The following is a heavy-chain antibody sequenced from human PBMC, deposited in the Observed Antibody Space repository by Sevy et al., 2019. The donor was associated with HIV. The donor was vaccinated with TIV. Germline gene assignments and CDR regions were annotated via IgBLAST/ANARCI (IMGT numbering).Heavy chain of an antibody. J-gene: IGHJ4*02. CDR3: SATREYYSDSYGYFDY. CDR1: GHTLTDLS. Sequence: ASVKVSCKASGHTLTDLSMHWVRQAPGKGFEWIGRFDPEDGERIYAQKFQGRVTMTEDTSPDTAYMELSSLGSEATAVYYCSATREYYSDSYGYFDYWGQGTLVTVSS. CDR2: FDPEDGER. D-gene: IGHD3-22*01. V-gene: IGHV1-24*01.